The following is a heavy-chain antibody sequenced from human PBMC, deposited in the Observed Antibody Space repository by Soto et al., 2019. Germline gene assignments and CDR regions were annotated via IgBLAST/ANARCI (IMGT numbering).Heavy chain of an antibody. CDR2: FDPEDGET. Sequence: EASVKVSCKVSGYTLTELSMHWVRQAPGKGLEWMGGFDPEDGETIYAQKFQGRVTMTEDTSTDTAYMELSSLRSEDTAVYYCATGAFVYSSGWTYYFDYWGQGTLVTVSS. CDR1: GYTLTELS. CDR3: ATGAFVYSSGWTYYFDY. V-gene: IGHV1-24*01. J-gene: IGHJ4*02. D-gene: IGHD6-19*01.